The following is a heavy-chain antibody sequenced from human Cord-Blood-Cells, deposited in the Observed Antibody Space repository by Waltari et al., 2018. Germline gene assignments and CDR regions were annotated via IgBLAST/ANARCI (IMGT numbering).Heavy chain of an antibody. J-gene: IGHJ4*02. Sequence: EVQLVESGGGLVKPGGSLRLSCAASGFTFSNAWMSWVRQAPGKGLEWVGRIKSKTDGGKTDYAAPVKGRFTISRDDSKNTLYLQMNSLKTEDTAVYYCTTDLGSGWYSPGYWGQGTLVTVSS. CDR1: GFTFSNAW. CDR2: IKSKTDGGKT. V-gene: IGHV3-15*01. D-gene: IGHD6-19*01. CDR3: TTDLGSGWYSPGY.